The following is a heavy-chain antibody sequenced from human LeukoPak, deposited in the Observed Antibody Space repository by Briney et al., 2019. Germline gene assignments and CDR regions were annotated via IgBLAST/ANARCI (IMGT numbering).Heavy chain of an antibody. V-gene: IGHV4-59*01. J-gene: IGHJ4*02. D-gene: IGHD2-15*01. Sequence: PSETLSLTCTVSGGSISGYYWSWIRQPPGKGLEWIGYIYYSGSTNYNPSLESRVTISVDTSKNQFSLRLSSVTAADTAAYYCARAPEDCSGGSCYNYFGYWGQGTLVTVSS. CDR1: GGSISGYY. CDR3: ARAPEDCSGGSCYNYFGY. CDR2: IYYSGST.